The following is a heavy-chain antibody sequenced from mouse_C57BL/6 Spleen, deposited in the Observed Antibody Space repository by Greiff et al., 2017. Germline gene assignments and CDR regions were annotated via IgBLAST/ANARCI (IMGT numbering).Heavy chain of an antibody. CDR2: IDPNSGGT. CDR1: GYTFTSYW. CDR3: ARGTVVAPYAMDY. V-gene: IGHV1-72*01. D-gene: IGHD1-1*01. Sequence: QVQLQQPGAELVKPGASVKLSCKASGYTFTSYWMHWVKQRPGRGLEWIGRIDPNSGGTTYNEKFKSKATLTVDKPSSTAYMQLSSVTSEDSAVYYCARGTVVAPYAMDYWGQGTSVTVSS. J-gene: IGHJ4*01.